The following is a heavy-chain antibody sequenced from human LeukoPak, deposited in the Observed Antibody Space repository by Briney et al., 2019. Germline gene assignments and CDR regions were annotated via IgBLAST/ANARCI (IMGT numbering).Heavy chain of an antibody. CDR3: ARGNLYIVATIEDY. J-gene: IGHJ4*02. V-gene: IGHV3-30-3*01. CDR1: GFNFSTYA. CDR2: ISSEGSMK. D-gene: IGHD5-12*01. Sequence: QPGGSLRPSCAASGFNFSTYAMHWVRQAPGKGLEWVAVISSEGSMKDYADSVKGRFTVSRDNSKNTLYLQLSSLRDEDTSLYYCARGNLYIVATIEDYWGQGTLVTVSS.